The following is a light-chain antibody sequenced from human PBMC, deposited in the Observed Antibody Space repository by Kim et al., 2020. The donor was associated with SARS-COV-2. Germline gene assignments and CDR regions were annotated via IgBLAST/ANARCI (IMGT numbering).Light chain of an antibody. Sequence: DIVLTQSPGPLSLSPGEGATLSCRASQSVSSNHLAWYQQKPGQAPRVLIYGTSNRPADIPDRFSGSGSGTDFTLTISRLEPEDFAVYYCQQYGSSPLVTFGPGTKVDIK. CDR3: QQYGSSPLVT. V-gene: IGKV3-20*01. CDR2: GTS. J-gene: IGKJ3*01. CDR1: QSVSSNH.